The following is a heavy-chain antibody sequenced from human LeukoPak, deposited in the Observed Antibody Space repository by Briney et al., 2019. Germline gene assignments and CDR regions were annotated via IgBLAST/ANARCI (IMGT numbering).Heavy chain of an antibody. CDR3: ARVRGYCSSTICYRYYFDY. Sequence: SETLSLTCTVSGYSISSGYYWAWIRQPPGKGLEWIGTIYHSGSTYYNPSLKSRVTISVDTSKNQSSLKLTSVTAADTAVYYCARVRGYCSSTICYRYYFDYWGQGTLVTVSS. J-gene: IGHJ4*02. D-gene: IGHD2-2*01. CDR2: IYHSGST. V-gene: IGHV4-38-2*02. CDR1: GYSISSGYY.